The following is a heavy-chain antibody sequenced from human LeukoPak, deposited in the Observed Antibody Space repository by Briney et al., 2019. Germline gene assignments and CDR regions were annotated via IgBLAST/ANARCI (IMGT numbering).Heavy chain of an antibody. D-gene: IGHD3-10*01. CDR2: INPSGGST. CDR3: ARSITMVRGVMIAPSGY. V-gene: IGHV1-46*01. CDR1: GYTFTSYY. Sequence: ASVKVSCKASGYTFTSYYMHWVRQAPRRGLEWMGIINPSGGSTSYAQKFQGRVTMTRDTSTSTVYMELSSLRSEDTAVYYCARSITMVRGVMIAPSGYWGQGTLVTVSS. J-gene: IGHJ4*02.